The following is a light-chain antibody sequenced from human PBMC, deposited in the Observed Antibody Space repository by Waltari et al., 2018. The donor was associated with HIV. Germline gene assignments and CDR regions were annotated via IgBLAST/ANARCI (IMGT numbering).Light chain of an antibody. J-gene: IGKJ1*01. CDR1: QSINSW. Sequence: DIQMTQSPYTLSASVGDRVTITCRASQSINSWLAWYQQQPGKAPRLLISEASSLQSGVPSRFSGSESGTEFTLIINSLQPDDFATYYCQQYKTYSTTFGQGTNVEIK. CDR2: EAS. CDR3: QQYKTYSTT. V-gene: IGKV1-5*03.